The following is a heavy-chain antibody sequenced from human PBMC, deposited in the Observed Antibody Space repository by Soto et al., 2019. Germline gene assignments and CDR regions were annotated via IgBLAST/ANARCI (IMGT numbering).Heavy chain of an antibody. J-gene: IGHJ3*02. CDR1: GYTFTSYY. V-gene: IGHV1-46*01. D-gene: IGHD6-13*01. CDR2: INPSGGST. Sequence: QVQLVQSGAEVKKPGASVKVSCKASGYTFTSYYMHWVRQAPGQGLEWMGIINPSGGSTSYAQKCQGRVTITRDTSTSTVYMELSSLRSEDTAVYYCARVDGYDAFDIWGQGTMVTVSS. CDR3: ARVDGYDAFDI.